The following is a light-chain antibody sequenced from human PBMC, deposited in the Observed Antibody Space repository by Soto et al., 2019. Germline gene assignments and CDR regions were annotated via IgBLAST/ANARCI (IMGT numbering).Light chain of an antibody. Sequence: QSVLTQSPSASGTPGQRVTISCSGSSSNIGSNNVNWYQQFPGTAPKLLIYSNDQRPSGVPDRVSGSRSGTSASLDISGLQSEDEADYYCTTWDGSLNGRVFGGGTKLTVL. V-gene: IGLV1-44*01. CDR2: SND. CDR3: TTWDGSLNGRV. J-gene: IGLJ3*02. CDR1: SSNIGSNN.